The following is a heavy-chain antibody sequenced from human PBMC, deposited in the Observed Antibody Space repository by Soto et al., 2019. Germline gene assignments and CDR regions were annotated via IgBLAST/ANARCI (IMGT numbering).Heavy chain of an antibody. V-gene: IGHV3-23*01. CDR1: GFTFSSYA. D-gene: IGHD3-16*02. J-gene: IGHJ4*02. Sequence: PGGSLRLSCAASGFTFSSYAMSWVRQAPGKGLEWVSAISGSGGSTYYADSVKGRFTISRDNSKNTLYLKMNSLRAEDTAVYYCAKGGGLRLGGLSLGRGADYWGQGTLVTVSS. CDR2: ISGSGGST. CDR3: AKGGGLRLGGLSLGRGADY.